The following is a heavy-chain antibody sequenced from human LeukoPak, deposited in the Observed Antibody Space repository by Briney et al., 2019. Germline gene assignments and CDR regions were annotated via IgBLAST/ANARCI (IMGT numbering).Heavy chain of an antibody. CDR2: IYPGDSDT. Sequence: GESLKISCKGSGYSFTSYWIGWVRQMPGKGLEWMGIIYPGDSDTRYSPSFQGQVTISADKSISTAYLQWSSLKASDTAMYYCARNPPHSSLYYYGMDVWGQGTTVTVSS. CDR1: GYSFTSYW. D-gene: IGHD2-15*01. CDR3: ARNPPHSSLYYYGMDV. J-gene: IGHJ6*02. V-gene: IGHV5-51*01.